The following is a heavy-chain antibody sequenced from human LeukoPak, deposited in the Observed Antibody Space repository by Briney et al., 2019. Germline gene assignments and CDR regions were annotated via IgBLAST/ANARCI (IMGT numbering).Heavy chain of an antibody. D-gene: IGHD6-25*01. J-gene: IGHJ4*02. CDR1: GFSLSRHS. V-gene: IGHV3-7*04. Sequence: GESLRLSCAASGFSLSRHSMSWVRQGAGKELEWVANIKQDGSEKYYVDSVKGRFTISRDNAKNSIYLQMNSLRAEDTAVYYCARGRAAADWGQGTLVTVST. CDR3: ARGRAAAD. CDR2: IKQDGSEK.